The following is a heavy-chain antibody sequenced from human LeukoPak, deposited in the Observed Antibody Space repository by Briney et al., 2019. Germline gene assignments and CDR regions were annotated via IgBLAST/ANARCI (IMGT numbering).Heavy chain of an antibody. V-gene: IGHV4-39*01. CDR3: ARMYNCSITSCYLNWFDP. D-gene: IGHD2-2*01. J-gene: IGHJ5*02. Sequence: SETLSLTCTVSGGSISSSSYYWGWIRQPPGKGLEWIGSIYYSGSTYYNPSLKSRVTISVDTSKNQFSLKLSSVTAADTAVYYCARMYNCSITSCYLNWFDPWGQGTLVTVSS. CDR1: GGSISSSSYY. CDR2: IYYSGST.